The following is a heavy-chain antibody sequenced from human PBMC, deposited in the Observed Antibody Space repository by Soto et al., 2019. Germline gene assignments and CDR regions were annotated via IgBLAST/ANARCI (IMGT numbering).Heavy chain of an antibody. CDR1: GYTFTSYY. D-gene: IGHD3-22*01. V-gene: IGHV1-46*01. J-gene: IGHJ4*02. CDR2: INPSGGST. Sequence: GASVKVSCKASGYTFTSYYMHWVRQAPGQGLEWMGIINPSGGSTSYAQKFQGRVTMTRDTSTSTVYVELSSLRSEDTAGYYCARDAYYDSSGYYRRRALGYWGQGTLVTVSS. CDR3: ARDAYYDSSGYYRRRALGY.